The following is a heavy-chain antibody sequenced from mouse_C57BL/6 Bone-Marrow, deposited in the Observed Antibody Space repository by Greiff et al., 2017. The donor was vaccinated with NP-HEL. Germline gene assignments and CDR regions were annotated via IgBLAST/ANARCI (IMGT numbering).Heavy chain of an antibody. V-gene: IGHV5-4*01. CDR2: ISDGGSYT. J-gene: IGHJ3*01. D-gene: IGHD2-3*01. Sequence: EVQLVESGGGLVKPGGSLKLSCAASGFTFSSYAMSWVRQTPEKRLEWVATISDGGSYTYYPDNVKGRFTISRDNAKNNLYLQMSHLKSEDTAMYYCARRGGDGYFSWFAYWGQGTLVTVSA. CDR3: ARRGGDGYFSWFAY. CDR1: GFTFSSYA.